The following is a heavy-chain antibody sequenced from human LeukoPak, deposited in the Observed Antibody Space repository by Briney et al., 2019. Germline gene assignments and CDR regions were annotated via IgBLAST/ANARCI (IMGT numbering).Heavy chain of an antibody. CDR2: INHSGST. D-gene: IGHD2-21*02. Sequence: SETLSLTCAVYGGSFSGYYWSWIRQPPGKGLEWIGEINHSGSTNYNPSLKSRVTISVDTSKNQFSLKLSSVTAADTAVYYCARSYCGGDCYADYWGQGTLVTVSS. J-gene: IGHJ4*02. CDR1: GGSFSGYY. CDR3: ARSYCGGDCYADY. V-gene: IGHV4-34*01.